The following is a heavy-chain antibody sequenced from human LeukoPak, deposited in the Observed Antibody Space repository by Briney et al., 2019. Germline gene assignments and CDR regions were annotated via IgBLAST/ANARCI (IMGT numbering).Heavy chain of an antibody. D-gene: IGHD3-3*01. CDR3: AKGVFGVNRAFDY. Sequence: GGSLRLSCEASGLTFNTCAMSWVRQAPGKGLEWVSAISESGSGTYYADSVKGRFTISRDNSKNTLYLQMNSLRVDDTALYYCAKGVFGVNRAFDYWGQGTLVTVSS. CDR2: ISESGSGT. J-gene: IGHJ4*02. CDR1: GLTFNTCA. V-gene: IGHV3-23*01.